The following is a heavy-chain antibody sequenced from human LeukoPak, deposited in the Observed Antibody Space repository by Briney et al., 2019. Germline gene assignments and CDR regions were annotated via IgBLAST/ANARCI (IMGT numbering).Heavy chain of an antibody. Sequence: GGSLRLSCATSGFTFGSYWMTWVRQPPGKGLEWVANIKRDGSEKNYVDSVKGRFTISRDNSKNSLYLQMNSLRAEDTAVYYCARDPPRHVQVPCYWGQGTRVTVSS. CDR2: IKRDGSEK. CDR3: ARDPPRHVQVPCY. CDR1: GFTFGSYW. D-gene: IGHD1-1*01. V-gene: IGHV3-7*03. J-gene: IGHJ4*02.